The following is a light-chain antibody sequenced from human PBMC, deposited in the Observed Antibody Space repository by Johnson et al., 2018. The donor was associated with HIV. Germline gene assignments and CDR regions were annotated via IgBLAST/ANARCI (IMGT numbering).Light chain of an antibody. CDR1: SSNIGNNY. J-gene: IGLJ1*01. V-gene: IGLV1-51*01. CDR2: DNN. CDR3: GTWDSGLRAGV. Sequence: QSVLTQPPSMSAAPGQRVTISCSGSSSNIGNNYVSWYQQVPGAAPKLLIYDNNRRPSGIPDRFSGSKSGTSATLGITGLQTGDEADYYCGTWDSGLRAGVFGTGTKVTVL.